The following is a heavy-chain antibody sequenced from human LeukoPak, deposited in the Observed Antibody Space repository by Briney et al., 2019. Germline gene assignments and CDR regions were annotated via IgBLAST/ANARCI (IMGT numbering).Heavy chain of an antibody. V-gene: IGHV3-33*01. CDR1: GFTFSSYG. CDR3: ARDLGYDYVWGSYDY. D-gene: IGHD3-16*01. CDR2: IWYDGSNK. Sequence: PGGSLRLSCAASGFTFSSYGMHWVRQAPGKGLEWVAVIWYDGSNKYYADSVKGRFTISRDNSKNTLCLQMNSLRAEDTAVYYCARDLGYDYVWGSYDYWGQGTLVTVSS. J-gene: IGHJ4*02.